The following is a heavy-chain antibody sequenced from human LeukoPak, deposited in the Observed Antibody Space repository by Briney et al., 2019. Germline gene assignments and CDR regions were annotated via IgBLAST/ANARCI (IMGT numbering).Heavy chain of an antibody. CDR1: GFTVSSNY. V-gene: IGHV3-53*01. CDR2: IYSGGST. Sequence: GGSLRLSCAVSGFTVSSNYMTWVRQAPGKGLEWVSFIYSGGSTDYAGSVKGRFTISRDNSKSTLYLQMNSLRPEDTAVYYCAKEPAYCGGDCFSLLDYWGQGSLVTVSS. J-gene: IGHJ4*02. D-gene: IGHD2-21*02. CDR3: AKEPAYCGGDCFSLLDY.